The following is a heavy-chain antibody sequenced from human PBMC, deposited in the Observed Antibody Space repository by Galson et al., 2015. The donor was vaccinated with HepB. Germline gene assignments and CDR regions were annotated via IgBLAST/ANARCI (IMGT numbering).Heavy chain of an antibody. D-gene: IGHD2-15*01. CDR3: ARDLVGENYYGMDV. V-gene: IGHV3-7*03. CDR1: GFTFSSYW. J-gene: IGHJ6*02. CDR2: IKQDGSEK. Sequence: SLRLSCAASGFTFSSYWMSWVRQAPGKGLEWVANIKQDGSEKYYVDSVKGRFTISRDNAKNSLYLQMNSLRAEDTAVYYCARDLVGENYYGMDVWGQGTTVTVSS.